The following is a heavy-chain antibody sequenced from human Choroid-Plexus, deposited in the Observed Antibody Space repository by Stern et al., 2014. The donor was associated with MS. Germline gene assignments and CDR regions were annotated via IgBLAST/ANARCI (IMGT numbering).Heavy chain of an antibody. J-gene: IGHJ4*02. Sequence: VPLVESGSELKKPGASVKVSCRASGYNLTTYAINWVRQAPGQGLEWMGWINTKTGNPTFAQGFTGRFVFSLDTSINTAFLQISSLKAEDSALYYCATWGAGSSPPLFYWGQGTLVTVSS. CDR2: INTKTGNP. D-gene: IGHD6-6*01. V-gene: IGHV7-4-1*02. CDR1: GYNLTTYA. CDR3: ATWGAGSSPPLFY.